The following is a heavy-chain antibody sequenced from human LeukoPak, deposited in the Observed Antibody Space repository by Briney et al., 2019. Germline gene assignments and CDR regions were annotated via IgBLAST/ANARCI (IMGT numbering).Heavy chain of an antibody. J-gene: IGHJ5*02. CDR1: GYTFTSYD. V-gene: IGHV1-8*01. CDR3: ARLTGYSSESWFDP. CDR2: MNPNSGNT. D-gene: IGHD3-9*01. Sequence: ASVKVSCKASGYTFTSYDINWVRQATGQGLEWMGWMNPNSGNTGYAQKFQGRVTITRDTSISTAYMELSSLRSEDTAVYYCARLTGYSSESWFDPWGQGTLVTVSS.